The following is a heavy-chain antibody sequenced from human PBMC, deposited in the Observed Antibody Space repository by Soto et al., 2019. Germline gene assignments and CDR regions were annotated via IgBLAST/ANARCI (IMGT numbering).Heavy chain of an antibody. CDR3: AKPDRFEGYYYYMDV. J-gene: IGHJ6*03. Sequence: EVQLLESGGGLVQPGGSLRLSCAASGFTFSSYAMSWVRQAPGKGLEWVSTISGSGTSTYYADSVKDRFNIARDNSKNTLYLQMNSLRAEETAVYYCAKPDRFEGYYYYMDVWGKGTTVTVSS. CDR2: ISGSGTST. CDR1: GFTFSSYA. D-gene: IGHD3-16*02. V-gene: IGHV3-23*01.